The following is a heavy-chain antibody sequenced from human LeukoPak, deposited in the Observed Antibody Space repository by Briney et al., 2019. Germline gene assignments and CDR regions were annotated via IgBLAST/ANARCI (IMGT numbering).Heavy chain of an antibody. D-gene: IGHD6-13*01. CDR2: ISSSGNTR. J-gene: IGHJ4*02. Sequence: PGGSLRLSCAASGFTFSDYYMSWIRQAPGKGLEWVSYISSSGNTRYYADSVKGRFTISRDIAKNSLYLQMNSLRAEDTAVYYCARTHAAAGMSVDYWGQGTLVTVSS. CDR1: GFTFSDYY. V-gene: IGHV3-11*01. CDR3: ARTHAAAGMSVDY.